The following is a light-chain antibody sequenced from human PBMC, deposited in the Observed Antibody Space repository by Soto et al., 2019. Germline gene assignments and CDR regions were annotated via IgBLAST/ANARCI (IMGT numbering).Light chain of an antibody. Sequence: EIVLTQSPAILSLSPGERATLSCRTNQTVSTYLAWYQHKTGQAPRLLIYSASKRATGIPARFSGSGSGTDFTLTISSLEPEDFAFYYCQQSDSWPLNLGGGTKVDIK. CDR2: SAS. V-gene: IGKV3-11*01. CDR3: QQSDSWPLN. J-gene: IGKJ4*01. CDR1: QTVSTY.